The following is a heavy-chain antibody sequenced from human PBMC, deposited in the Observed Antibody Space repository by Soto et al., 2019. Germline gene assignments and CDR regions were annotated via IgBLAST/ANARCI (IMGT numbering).Heavy chain of an antibody. J-gene: IGHJ5*02. Sequence: ASVKVSCKASGYTVTGYYMHWVRQVPGQGLEWMGWINPNSGGTNYAQKFQGRVTMTRDTSISTAYMELSRLRSDDTAVYYCARGRGSSSSWFDPWGQGTLVTVSS. CDR3: ARGRGSSSSWFDP. D-gene: IGHD6-6*01. V-gene: IGHV1-2*02. CDR1: GYTVTGYY. CDR2: INPNSGGT.